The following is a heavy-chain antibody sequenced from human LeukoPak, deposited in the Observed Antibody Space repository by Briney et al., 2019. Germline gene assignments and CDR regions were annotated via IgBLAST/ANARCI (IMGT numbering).Heavy chain of an antibody. CDR2: IDYSGST. J-gene: IGHJ4*02. V-gene: IGHV4-39*01. Sequence: SETLSLTCTPSGCSISSSSYDWVCMRQPPGKGREWIVSIDYSGSTYYNPSLKCRVTISVETSKNQFHLKLRSVTAADTAVYYSARLSSGSYGQSGPPDYWGQGTLVTVSS. CDR3: ARLSSGSYGQSGPPDY. D-gene: IGHD1-26*01. CDR1: GCSISSSSYD.